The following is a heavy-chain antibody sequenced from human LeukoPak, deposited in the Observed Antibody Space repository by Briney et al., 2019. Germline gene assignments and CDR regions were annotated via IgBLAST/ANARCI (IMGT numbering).Heavy chain of an antibody. Sequence: SETLSLTCTVSGGSISSYYWSWIRQPPGKGLEWIGYIYYSGSTNYNPSLKSRVTISVDTSKNQFSLKLSSVAAADTAVYYCARLPFYDSSGYWGQGTLVTVSS. J-gene: IGHJ4*02. CDR3: ARLPFYDSSGY. CDR2: IYYSGST. CDR1: GGSISSYY. D-gene: IGHD3-22*01. V-gene: IGHV4-59*08.